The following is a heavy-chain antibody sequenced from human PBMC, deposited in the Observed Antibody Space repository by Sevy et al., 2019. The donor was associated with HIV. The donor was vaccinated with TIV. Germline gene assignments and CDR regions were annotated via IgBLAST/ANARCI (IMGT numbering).Heavy chain of an antibody. CDR1: VFTFSDYA. CDR3: ARDRRAGYSSNWYRDFDY. J-gene: IGHJ4*02. V-gene: IGHV3-30*04. Sequence: GGSLRLSCAASVFTFSDYAMHWVRQAPGKGLEWVAVISHDGFNQYYADSVKGRLTISRDSSKTTLYLEMHSLRAEDTALYYCARDRRAGYSSNWYRDFDYWGQGTLVTVSS. D-gene: IGHD6-13*01. CDR2: ISHDGFNQ.